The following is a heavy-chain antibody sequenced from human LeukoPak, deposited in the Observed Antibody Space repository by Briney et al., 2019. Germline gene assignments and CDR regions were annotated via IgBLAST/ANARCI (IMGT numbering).Heavy chain of an antibody. J-gene: IGHJ4*02. D-gene: IGHD6-6*01. CDR1: GYTFTGYY. Sequence: ASVKVSCKASGYTFTGYYLHWVRQAPGQGLEWMGWINPNSGGTNYAQKFQGRVTMTRDTSISTAYMELSRLRSDDTAVYYCARKGIAARTLDYWGQGTLVTVSS. CDR2: INPNSGGT. CDR3: ARKGIAARTLDY. V-gene: IGHV1-2*02.